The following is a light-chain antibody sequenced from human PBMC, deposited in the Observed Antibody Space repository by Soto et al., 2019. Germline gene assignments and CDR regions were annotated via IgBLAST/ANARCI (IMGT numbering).Light chain of an antibody. J-gene: IGKJ5*01. CDR2: AAS. V-gene: IGKV1-39*01. CDR1: QTVRTY. Sequence: DIPMTQSPASLSASVEDRVTITCRASQTVRTYLNWYQQKQGKXPKLLIYAASSLQSGVPSRFSGSGSGTDVTITINGLQPEDFATYYCQQAASFPITFGQGTRLEI. CDR3: QQAASFPIT.